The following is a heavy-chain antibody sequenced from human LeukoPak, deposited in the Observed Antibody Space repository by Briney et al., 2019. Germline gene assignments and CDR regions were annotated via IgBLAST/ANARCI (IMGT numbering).Heavy chain of an antibody. J-gene: IGHJ5*02. CDR2: ISSSGSTI. CDR3: ASHGAGPQPFDP. V-gene: IGHV3-48*03. Sequence: SGGSLRLSCVASGFTFSSYEMNWVRQAPGKGLEWVSYISSSGSTIYYADSVKGRFTISRDNAKNSLYLQMNSLRAEDTAVYYCASHGAGPQPFDPWGQGTLVTVSS. CDR1: GFTFSSYE. D-gene: IGHD6-19*01.